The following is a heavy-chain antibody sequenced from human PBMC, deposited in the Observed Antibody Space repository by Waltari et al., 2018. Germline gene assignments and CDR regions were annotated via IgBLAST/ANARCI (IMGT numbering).Heavy chain of an antibody. CDR1: GGTFSSYA. D-gene: IGHD4-17*01. Sequence: QVQLVQSGAEVKKPGSSVKVSCKASGGTFSSYAISWVRQAPGQGLEWMGGIIPIFGTANYAQKIQGRVTITADESTSTAYMELSSLGSEETAVYYCARYYGDFSNWFDPWGQGTLVTVSS. J-gene: IGHJ5*02. V-gene: IGHV1-69*01. CDR2: IIPIFGTA. CDR3: ARYYGDFSNWFDP.